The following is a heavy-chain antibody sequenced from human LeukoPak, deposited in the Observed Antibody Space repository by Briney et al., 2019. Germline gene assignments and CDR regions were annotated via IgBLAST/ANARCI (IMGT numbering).Heavy chain of an antibody. V-gene: IGHV4-59*01. Sequence: SETLSLTCTVSGGSTRTSYWSWIRQSLGKGLEWIGYVYYTGNTNYNPSLESRVSISADTSKNQFSLNLSSVTAADTAVYYCTTASSWYRYYLDYWGQGALVTVSS. D-gene: IGHD6-19*01. CDR3: TTASSWYRYYLDY. CDR2: VYYTGNT. J-gene: IGHJ4*02. CDR1: GGSTRTSY.